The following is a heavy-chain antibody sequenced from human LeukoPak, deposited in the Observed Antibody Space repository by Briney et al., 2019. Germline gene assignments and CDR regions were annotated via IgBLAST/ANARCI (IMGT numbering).Heavy chain of an antibody. CDR1: GYTFTSYD. D-gene: IGHD3-10*01. CDR2: MNPNSGNT. J-gene: IGHJ4*02. Sequence: ASVKVSCKASGYTFTSYDINWVRQATGQGLEWMGWMNPNSGNTGYAQKFQGRVTMTEDTSTDTAYMELSSLRSEGTAVYYCATVYGSGSYYSPFDYWGQGTLVTVSS. CDR3: ATVYGSGSYYSPFDY. V-gene: IGHV1-8*01.